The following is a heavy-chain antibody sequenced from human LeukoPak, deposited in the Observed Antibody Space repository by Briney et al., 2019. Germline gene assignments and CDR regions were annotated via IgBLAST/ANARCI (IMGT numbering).Heavy chain of an antibody. CDR1: GGSISSYY. D-gene: IGHD3-9*01. CDR3: ARAYYDILTGYLSGFDY. J-gene: IGHJ4*02. V-gene: IGHV4-59*08. Sequence: SQTLSLTCTVSGGSISSYYWSWIRQPPGKGLEWIGYIYYSGGTNYNPSLKSRVTISVDTSKDQFSLKLSSVTAADTAVYYCARAYYDILTGYLSGFDYWGQGTLVTVSS. CDR2: IYYSGGT.